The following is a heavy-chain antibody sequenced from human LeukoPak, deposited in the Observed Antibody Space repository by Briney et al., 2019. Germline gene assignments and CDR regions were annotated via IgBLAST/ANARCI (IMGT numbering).Heavy chain of an antibody. Sequence: GGSLRLSCAASGFTVSRNYMSWVRQVPGKGLEWVSVIYSGGSTYYADSVKGRFTISRDNSKNTLYLQMNSLRAEDTAVYYCARDLVGATSDYWGQGTLVTISS. CDR3: ARDLVGATSDY. CDR1: GFTVSRNY. D-gene: IGHD1-26*01. CDR2: IYSGGST. J-gene: IGHJ4*02. V-gene: IGHV3-66*01.